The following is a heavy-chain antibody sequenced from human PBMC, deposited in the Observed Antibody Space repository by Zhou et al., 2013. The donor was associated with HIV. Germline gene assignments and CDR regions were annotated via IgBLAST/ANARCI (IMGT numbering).Heavy chain of an antibody. CDR1: GGSFRSYS. CDR2: INPILNTA. CDR3: ARGPYHSSTNGGRLDV. D-gene: IGHD2-8*01. Sequence: QVQLVQSGAEVKKPGSSVKVSCKASGGSFRSYSISWVRQAPGQGLEWIGGINPILNTANYAQKFQGRVTITTDESTSTAYLEVRSLRSEDTALYYCARGPYHSSTNGGRLDVWGQGTMVTVSS. V-gene: IGHV1-69*05. J-gene: IGHJ3*01.